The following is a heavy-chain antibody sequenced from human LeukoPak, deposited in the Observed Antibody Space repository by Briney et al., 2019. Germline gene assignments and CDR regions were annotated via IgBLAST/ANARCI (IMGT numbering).Heavy chain of an antibody. D-gene: IGHD3-22*01. J-gene: IGHJ4*02. CDR2: IWYDGNNK. Sequence: GGSLRLSCAASGFTFSSYGMHWARQAPGKGLEWVAVIWYDGNNKNYADSVKGRFTISRDNSKNTLYLQMNSLRAADTAVYYCAKDQNSGYYFDYWGQGTLVTVSS. CDR1: GFTFSSYG. V-gene: IGHV3-33*06. CDR3: AKDQNSGYYFDY.